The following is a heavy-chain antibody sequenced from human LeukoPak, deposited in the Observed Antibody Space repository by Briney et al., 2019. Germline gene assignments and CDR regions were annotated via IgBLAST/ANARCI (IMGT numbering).Heavy chain of an antibody. D-gene: IGHD6-19*01. V-gene: IGHV4-59*08. Sequence: SETLSLTCTVSGGSISSYYWSWIRQPPGKGLEWIGYIYYSGSTNYNPSLKSRVTISVDTSKNQFSLKLSSVTAADTAVYYCARHNEAVAGPGGSFDYWGQGTLVTVSS. CDR2: IYYSGST. CDR1: GGSISSYY. J-gene: IGHJ4*02. CDR3: ARHNEAVAGPGGSFDY.